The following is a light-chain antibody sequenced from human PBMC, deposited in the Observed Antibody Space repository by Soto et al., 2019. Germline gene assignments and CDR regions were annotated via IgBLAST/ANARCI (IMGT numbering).Light chain of an antibody. Sequence: QSALTQPPSASGSPGQSVTISCTGTSSDVGGYNYVSWYQQHPGKAPKLMIYEVSKRPSGVPDRFSGSKSGNTASLTVSGLHDEDESDYYCSTYAGSNNYVVFGGGTTLTVL. CDR2: EVS. CDR1: SSDVGGYNY. J-gene: IGLJ2*01. CDR3: STYAGSNNYVV. V-gene: IGLV2-8*01.